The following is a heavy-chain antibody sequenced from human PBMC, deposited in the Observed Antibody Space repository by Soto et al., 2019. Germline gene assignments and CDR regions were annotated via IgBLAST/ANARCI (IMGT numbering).Heavy chain of an antibody. D-gene: IGHD5-18*01. CDR3: AKSAGYSVAPASR. Sequence: GGSLRLSCAASGFTFSSYGMHWVRQAPGKGLEWVAVIPYDGSNKYYADSVKGRFTISRDNSKNTLYLQMNSLRAEDTAVYYCAKSAGYSVAPASRRGQGTLVTVSS. CDR1: GFTFSSYG. J-gene: IGHJ4*02. CDR2: IPYDGSNK. V-gene: IGHV3-30*18.